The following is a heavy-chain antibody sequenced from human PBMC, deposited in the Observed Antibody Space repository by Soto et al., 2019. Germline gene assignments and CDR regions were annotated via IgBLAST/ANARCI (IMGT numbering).Heavy chain of an antibody. D-gene: IGHD3-9*01. CDR2: ISSSSSYI. CDR3: ARDRRYDILTGYPMDV. J-gene: IGHJ6*03. Sequence: GGSLRLSCAASGFRFSVSDMHWFRQASGEGLEWVSSISSSSSYIYYADSVKGRFTISRDNAKNSLYLQMNSLRAEDTAVYYCARDRRYDILTGYPMDVWGKGTTVTVSS. CDR1: GFRFSVSD. V-gene: IGHV3-21*01.